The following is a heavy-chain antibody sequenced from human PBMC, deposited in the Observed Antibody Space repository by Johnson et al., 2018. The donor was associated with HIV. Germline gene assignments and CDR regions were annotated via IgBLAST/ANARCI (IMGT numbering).Heavy chain of an antibody. D-gene: IGHD3-16*01. Sequence: QVQLVESGGGVVQPGRSLRLSCAASGFTFSSYAMHWVRQAPGKGLEWVAVISYDGSNKYYADSVKGRFTISRDNSKNTLYLQMNSLRAEDTAVYYCARVGKRVMAAFDIWGQGTMVTVSS. J-gene: IGHJ3*02. CDR1: GFTFSSYA. CDR3: ARVGKRVMAAFDI. V-gene: IGHV3-30-3*01. CDR2: ISYDGSNK.